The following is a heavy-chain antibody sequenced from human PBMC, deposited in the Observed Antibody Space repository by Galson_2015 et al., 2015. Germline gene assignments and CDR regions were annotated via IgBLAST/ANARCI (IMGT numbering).Heavy chain of an antibody. J-gene: IGHJ4*02. CDR2: ISSSSGDV. V-gene: IGHV3-48*02. CDR3: VVVVASTPDY. CDR1: GFTFGAFN. D-gene: IGHD2-21*01. Sequence: SLRLSCAASGFTFGAFNMNWVRQAPGKGLEWVSYISSSSGDVFYADSVRGRFTISRDNAKKSLYLQMNSLGDEDTAVYFCVVVVASTPDYWGQGILVTVSS.